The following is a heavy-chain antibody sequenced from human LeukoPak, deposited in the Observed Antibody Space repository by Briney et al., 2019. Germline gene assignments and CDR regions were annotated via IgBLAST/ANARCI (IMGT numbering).Heavy chain of an antibody. J-gene: IGHJ4*02. CDR1: GGTFSSYA. Sequence: ASVTVSCKASGGTFSSYAISWVRQAPGQGLEWMGGIIPIFGTANYAQKFQGRVTITADESTSTAYMELSSLRSEGTAVYYCARGPHGYSGYDALDYWGQGTLVTVSS. V-gene: IGHV1-69*13. D-gene: IGHD5-12*01. CDR3: ARGPHGYSGYDALDY. CDR2: IIPIFGTA.